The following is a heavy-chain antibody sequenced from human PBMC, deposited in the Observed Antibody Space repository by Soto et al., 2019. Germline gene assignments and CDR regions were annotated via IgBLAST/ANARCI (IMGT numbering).Heavy chain of an antibody. CDR2: IYWDGDK. J-gene: IGHJ4*02. D-gene: IGHD1-26*01. CDR1: GFSLSTNGVG. Sequence: QITLKESGPTLVKPTQTLTLTCTFSGFSLSTNGVGVGWIRQPPGKALEWLALIYWDGDKRYSPSLKSRLTITKDTSKNQVVLTMTNMDPVDTATYYCAHRRGAYYFDFWGLGTQVTVSS. CDR3: AHRRGAYYFDF. V-gene: IGHV2-5*02.